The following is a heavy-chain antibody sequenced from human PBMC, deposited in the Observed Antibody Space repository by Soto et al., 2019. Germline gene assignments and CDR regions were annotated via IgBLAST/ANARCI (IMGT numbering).Heavy chain of an antibody. Sequence: TLSLTCTVSGGSISSYYWSWIRQPPGKGLEWIGYIYYSGSTNYNPSLKSRVTISVDTSKNQFSLKLSSVTAADTAVYYCARVGVWGNIAAPLGAFDIWGQGTMVTVSS. CDR3: ARVGVWGNIAAPLGAFDI. D-gene: IGHD6-6*01. V-gene: IGHV4-59*01. CDR1: GGSISSYY. J-gene: IGHJ3*02. CDR2: IYYSGST.